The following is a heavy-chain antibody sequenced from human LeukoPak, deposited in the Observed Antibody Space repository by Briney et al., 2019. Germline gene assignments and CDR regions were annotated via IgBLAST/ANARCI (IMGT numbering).Heavy chain of an antibody. V-gene: IGHV3-48*01. J-gene: IGHJ6*02. CDR1: GFTFSSYS. CDR2: ISSSSSTI. CDR3: ASGYGMDV. Sequence: GGSLGLSCAASGFTFSSYSMNWVRQAPGKGLEWVSYISSSSSTIYYADSVKGRFTISRDNAKNSLYLQMNSLRAEDTAVYYCASGYGMDVWGQGTTVTVSS.